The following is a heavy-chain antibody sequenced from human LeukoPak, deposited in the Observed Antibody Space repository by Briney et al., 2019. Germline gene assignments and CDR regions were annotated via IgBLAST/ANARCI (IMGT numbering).Heavy chain of an antibody. J-gene: IGHJ6*02. CDR1: GFTFSTYL. CDR3: ARAQYYDSTTAGGMDV. CDR2: INSDGSSI. V-gene: IGHV3-74*01. D-gene: IGHD3-22*01. Sequence: HAGGSLRLSCSASGFTFSTYLMHWVRQAPGKELVWVSRINSDGSSINYADSVKGRFTISRDNAKNTLYLQMNSLRTEDTAVYYCARAQYYDSTTAGGMDVWGQGTTVTVSS.